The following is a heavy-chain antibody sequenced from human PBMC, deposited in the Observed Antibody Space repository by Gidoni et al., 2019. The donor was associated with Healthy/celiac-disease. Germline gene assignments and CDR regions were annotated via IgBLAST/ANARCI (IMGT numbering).Heavy chain of an antibody. Sequence: QLQLQESGPGLVKPSETLSLTCTVSGCSISSSSYYWGWIRQPPGKGLEWSGSIYYSGSTYYNPSLKSRVTISVDTSKNQFSLKLSSVTAADTAVYYCARTNQYYYDSSGYYCNWFDPWGQGTLVTVSS. J-gene: IGHJ5*02. CDR1: GCSISSSSYY. CDR2: IYYSGST. V-gene: IGHV4-39*01. CDR3: ARTNQYYYDSSGYYCNWFDP. D-gene: IGHD3-22*01.